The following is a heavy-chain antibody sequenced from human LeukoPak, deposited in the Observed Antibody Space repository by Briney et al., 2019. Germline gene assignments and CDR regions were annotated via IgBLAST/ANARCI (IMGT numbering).Heavy chain of an antibody. CDR1: GFTFSSYA. CDR3: AKDSQSITIFGVVILAYIDH. D-gene: IGHD3-3*01. J-gene: IGHJ4*02. V-gene: IGHV3-23*01. CDR2: ISGSGGST. Sequence: GGSLRLSCAASGFTFSSYAMSWVRQAPGKGLEWVSAISGSGGSTYYADSVKGRFTISRDNSKNTLYLQMNSLRAEDTAVYYCAKDSQSITIFGVVILAYIDHWGQGTLVTVSS.